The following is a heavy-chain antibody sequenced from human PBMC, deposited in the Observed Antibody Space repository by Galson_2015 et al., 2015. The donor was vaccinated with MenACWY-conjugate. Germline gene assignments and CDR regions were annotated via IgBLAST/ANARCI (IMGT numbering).Heavy chain of an antibody. CDR2: INPGGSST. Sequence: RINPGGSSTTYADSVKDRFTISRDKAKNALYLQMNSLRPEDTAVFYCAKTRGASFYFDSWGQGTLVTVSS. V-gene: IGHV3-74*01. J-gene: IGHJ4*02. D-gene: IGHD1-26*01. CDR3: AKTRGASFYFDS.